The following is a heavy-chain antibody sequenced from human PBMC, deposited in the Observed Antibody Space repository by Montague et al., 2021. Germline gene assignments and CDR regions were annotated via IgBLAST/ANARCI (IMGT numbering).Heavy chain of an antibody. CDR3: ASTGAATAWRAYEI. CDR2: IGTAGDT. J-gene: IGHJ3*02. CDR1: GFTFSSYD. Sequence: SLRLSCAASGFTFSSYDMHWVRQATGKGLEWVSAIGTAGDTFYPGSVKGRFTISRENAENSLCLQMNSLRAGDTAVYYCASTGAATAWRAYEIWGLGTMVTVPS. V-gene: IGHV3-13*04. D-gene: IGHD7-27*01.